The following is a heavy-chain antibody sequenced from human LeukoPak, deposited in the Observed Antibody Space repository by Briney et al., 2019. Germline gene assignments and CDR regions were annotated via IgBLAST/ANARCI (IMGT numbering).Heavy chain of an antibody. J-gene: IGHJ4*02. CDR2: VKSKKAGGTT. Sequence: NPGGSLKIFCAASGFNFNPAWISWGPQAPGKGLEWVGHVKSKKAGGTTVYAAPVKGRFTISRDDSKTTLYLQMNRLKTEDTAVYYCTTEYYGSNYYWGQGTLVTVSS. CDR3: TTEYYGSNYY. V-gene: IGHV3-15*01. CDR1: GFNFNPAW. D-gene: IGHD3-10*01.